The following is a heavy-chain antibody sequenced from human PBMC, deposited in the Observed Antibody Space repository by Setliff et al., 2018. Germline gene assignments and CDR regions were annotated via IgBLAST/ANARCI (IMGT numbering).Heavy chain of an antibody. V-gene: IGHV3-7*01. CDR1: GFTFSSYW. D-gene: IGHD6-19*01. CDR3: ATSDWYAAFDH. CDR2: IKQDGSEK. J-gene: IGHJ4*02. Sequence: PGGSLRLSCAASGFTFSSYWMSWVRQAPGKGLEWVANIKQDGSEKHYVGSVKGRFTISRDNARNSVYLQMNSLRAEDAAVYYCATSDWYAAFDHWGQGTLVTVSS.